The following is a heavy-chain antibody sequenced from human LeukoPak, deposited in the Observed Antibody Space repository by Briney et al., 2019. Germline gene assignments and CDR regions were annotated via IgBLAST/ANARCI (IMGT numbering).Heavy chain of an antibody. V-gene: IGHV4-4*07. D-gene: IGHD1-14*01. CDR1: GGSISTYY. J-gene: IGHJ4*02. Sequence: SETLSLTCTVSGGSISTYYWSWIRQSAGKGLEWIGRIYSTGIITYNPSLKSRVTMSVDTSKNQLSLRLISVTAADTAVYYCARGLRYYFDYWGQGTLVTVSS. CDR3: ARGLRYYFDY. CDR2: IYSTGII.